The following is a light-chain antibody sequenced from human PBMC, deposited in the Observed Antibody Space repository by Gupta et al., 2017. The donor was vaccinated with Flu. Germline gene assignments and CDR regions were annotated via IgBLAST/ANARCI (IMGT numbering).Light chain of an antibody. CDR1: TSNIGSNH. V-gene: IGLV1-47*01. Sequence: TVTITSSGTTSNIGSNHVYWSPPPPGPAPNLLIYKHSRRRSATPARFAGSKYATSASMATIWLQAEDEADYYCAVGDAHLSGKIFGGGTKLTVL. CDR3: AVGDAHLSGKI. J-gene: IGLJ2*01. CDR2: KHS.